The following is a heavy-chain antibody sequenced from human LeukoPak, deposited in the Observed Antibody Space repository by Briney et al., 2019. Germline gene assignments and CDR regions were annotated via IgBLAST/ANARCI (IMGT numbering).Heavy chain of an antibody. D-gene: IGHD1-26*01. CDR2: INTSGST. V-gene: IGHV4-4*07. Sequence: NPSETLSLTCTVSGGSISGYYWTWIRQPAGKGLEWVGRINTSGSTNYNPSLKSRVTISVDTSKNQFSLNLSSVTAADTAVYYCARNTPKRGSYGYYFDYWGQGSLVTVSS. CDR3: ARNTPKRGSYGYYFDY. CDR1: GGSISGYY. J-gene: IGHJ4*02.